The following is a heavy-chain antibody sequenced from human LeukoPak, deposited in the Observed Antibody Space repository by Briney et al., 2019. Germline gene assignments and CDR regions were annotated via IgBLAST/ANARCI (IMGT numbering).Heavy chain of an antibody. CDR1: GFTFYDYA. J-gene: IGHJ4*02. CDR3: AKDIEAGTAGFSFDY. V-gene: IGHV3-43*02. Sequence: GGSLRLSCAASGFTFYDYAMHWVRQAPGKGLEWVSLISGDGRSTSYGDSVKGRFSISRDNRKKSLYLQMNSLRTEDTALYYCAKDIEAGTAGFSFDYWGQGTLVTGSS. D-gene: IGHD2-21*02. CDR2: ISGDGRST.